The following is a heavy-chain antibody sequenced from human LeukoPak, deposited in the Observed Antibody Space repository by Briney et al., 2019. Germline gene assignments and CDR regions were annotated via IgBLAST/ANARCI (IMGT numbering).Heavy chain of an antibody. CDR2: IYPGDSDT. D-gene: IGHD3-10*01. CDR3: ARQDYYGSGSYMWDNWFDP. V-gene: IGHV5-51*01. J-gene: IGHJ5*02. Sequence: GASLKISCKCSGYSFTNYWIGCLRQLPGKRLEWMGIIYPGDSDTRYSPSFQGQVTISADKSISTAYLQWSSLKASDTAMYYCARQDYYGSGSYMWDNWFDPWGQGTLVTVSS. CDR1: GYSFTNYW.